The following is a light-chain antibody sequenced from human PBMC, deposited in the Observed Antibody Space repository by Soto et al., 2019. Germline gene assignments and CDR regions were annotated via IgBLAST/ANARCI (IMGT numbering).Light chain of an antibody. Sequence: EIVLTQSPGTLSLSPGERATLSCRASQSVSSNYLAWYQQKPGQAPRLLIYGASSRATGIPDRFSGSGSGTDFTLTISRLEPEDFAVYFCKHYGASPYTFGQGTKLDIK. CDR1: QSVSSNY. CDR2: GAS. V-gene: IGKV3-20*01. CDR3: KHYGASPYT. J-gene: IGKJ2*01.